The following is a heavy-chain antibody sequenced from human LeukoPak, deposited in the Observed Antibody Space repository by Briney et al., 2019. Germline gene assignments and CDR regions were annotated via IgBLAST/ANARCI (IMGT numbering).Heavy chain of an antibody. Sequence: ASVKVSCKASGYTFTNYDINWVRQAAGQGLEWMGWMNPNSGDTGYVENFQGRVTTTRDTSINTAYMELSSLRSEDTAVYYCTRSGFGGGVHFDYWGRGTPVTVPS. D-gene: IGHD3-16*01. CDR3: TRSGFGGGVHFDY. CDR2: MNPNSGDT. J-gene: IGHJ4*02. CDR1: GYTFTNYD. V-gene: IGHV1-8*01.